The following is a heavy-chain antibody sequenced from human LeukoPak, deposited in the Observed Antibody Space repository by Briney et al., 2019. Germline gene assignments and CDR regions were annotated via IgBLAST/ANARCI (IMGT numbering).Heavy chain of an antibody. CDR2: MNPNSGNT. CDR1: GYTFTIYD. V-gene: IGHV1-8*01. J-gene: IGHJ5*02. D-gene: IGHD3-3*01. CDR3: ARGRYYDFWSGYSNWFDP. Sequence: ASVKVSCKASGYTFTIYDINWVRQATGQGLEWMGWMNPNSGNTGYAQKLQGRVTMTRNTSISTAYMELSSLRSGDTAVYYCARGRYYDFWSGYSNWFDPWGQGTLVTVSS.